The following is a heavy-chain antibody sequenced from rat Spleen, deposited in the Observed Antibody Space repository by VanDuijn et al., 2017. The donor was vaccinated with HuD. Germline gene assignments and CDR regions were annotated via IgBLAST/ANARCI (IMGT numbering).Heavy chain of an antibody. CDR1: GFTFSSFA. CDR3: TRHHYDGYYHGPVFGVMDA. D-gene: IGHD1-12*03. CDR2: ITSGGSNT. Sequence: EVQLVESGGCLVQPGRALKLSCAASGFTFSSFAMAWVRQAPKKGLEWVATITSGGSNTYYPDSVKGRFTISRDNAKDTLYLQMDSLRSEDTASYYCTRHHYDGYYHGPVFGVMDAWGQGASVTVSS. J-gene: IGHJ4*01. V-gene: IGHV5S13*01.